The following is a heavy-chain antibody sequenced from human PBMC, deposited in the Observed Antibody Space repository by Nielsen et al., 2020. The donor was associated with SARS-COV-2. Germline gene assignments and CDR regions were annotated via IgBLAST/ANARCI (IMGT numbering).Heavy chain of an antibody. CDR1: GGSISSSSYY. CDR3: ATQWGDFTVTTGYYYYGMDV. J-gene: IGHJ6*02. Sequence: SETLSLTCTVSGGSISSSSYYWGWIRQPPGKGLEWIGSIYYSGSTYYNPSLKSRVTISVDTSKNQFSLKLSSVTAADTAVYYCATQWGDFTVTTGYYYYGMDVWGQGTTVTVSS. CDR2: IYYSGST. D-gene: IGHD4-11*01. V-gene: IGHV4-39*01.